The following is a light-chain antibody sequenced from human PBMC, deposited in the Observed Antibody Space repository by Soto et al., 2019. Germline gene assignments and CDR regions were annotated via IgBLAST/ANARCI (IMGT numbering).Light chain of an antibody. V-gene: IGKV1-16*02. CDR2: AAS. CDR1: QYISNY. CDR3: QQANSFPPGT. J-gene: IGKJ4*01. Sequence: DIQMTQAPSALSSSVGDTVTITCRASQYISNYVAWRQQKPGQAPKSLIYAASKLHSGVPSKFTGSGSGTDFTLTITSLQPDACATYYCQQANSFPPGTFGGGTKVDIK.